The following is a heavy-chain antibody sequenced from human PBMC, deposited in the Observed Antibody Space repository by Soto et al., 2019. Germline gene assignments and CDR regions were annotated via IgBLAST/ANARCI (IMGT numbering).Heavy chain of an antibody. CDR2: IYRGGDT. J-gene: IGHJ3*02. D-gene: IGHD3-10*01. Sequence: EVQLVESGGGLIQPGGSLRLSCAVSGFTVSYNYMNWVRQAPGKGLEWVSVIYRGGDTFYADSVKGRFTISRDNSKNTLYLQRNSLRAEDTAVYYCASYYGSGSYPQEDAFDIWGQGTMVTVS. V-gene: IGHV3-53*01. CDR1: GFTVSYNY. CDR3: ASYYGSGSYPQEDAFDI.